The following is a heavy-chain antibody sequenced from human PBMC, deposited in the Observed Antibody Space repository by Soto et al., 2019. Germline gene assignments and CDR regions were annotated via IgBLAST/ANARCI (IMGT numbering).Heavy chain of an antibody. CDR1: GFTFSGHW. D-gene: IGHD2-2*01. CDR2: VNTDGGTS. CDR3: AREAGYCSRTSCYRRAFDT. V-gene: IGHV3-74*03. Sequence: EVQLVESGGDLVRPGGSLRLSCAASGFTFSGHWMHWVRQVPGKGLEWVSRVNTDGGTSAYADAVKGRFTISRENAKTTHYLQMSGLRAEDAAVYYCAREAGYCSRTSCYRRAFDTWGQGTTVSVSS. J-gene: IGHJ3*02.